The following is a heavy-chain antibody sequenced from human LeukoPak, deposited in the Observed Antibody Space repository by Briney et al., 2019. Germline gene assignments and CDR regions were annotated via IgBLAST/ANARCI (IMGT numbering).Heavy chain of an antibody. Sequence: GGSLRLSGAASGFTFSSYSMNWVGQGPGKGLQWVSSISSSSSYIYYADSVKGRFTISRDNAKNSLYLQMNSLRAEDTAVYYCARDPGYSYGHDYWGQGTLVTVSP. CDR1: GFTFSSYS. D-gene: IGHD5-18*01. CDR3: ARDPGYSYGHDY. V-gene: IGHV3-21*01. J-gene: IGHJ4*02. CDR2: ISSSSSYI.